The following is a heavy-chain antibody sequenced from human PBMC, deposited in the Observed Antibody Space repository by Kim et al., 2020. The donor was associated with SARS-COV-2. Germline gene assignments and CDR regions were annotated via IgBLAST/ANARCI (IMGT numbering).Heavy chain of an antibody. CDR2: ISRNSDYM. CDR3: AKETRGSIDY. J-gene: IGHJ4*02. Sequence: GGSLRLSCAASGFIFDASDMFWVRQVPGKGLEWVSGISRNSDYMDYADSVKGRFTISRDNANNSLYLQMNSLKTEDTALYYCAKETRGSIDYWGQGTLVT. V-gene: IGHV3-9*01. D-gene: IGHD6-13*01. CDR1: GFIFDASD.